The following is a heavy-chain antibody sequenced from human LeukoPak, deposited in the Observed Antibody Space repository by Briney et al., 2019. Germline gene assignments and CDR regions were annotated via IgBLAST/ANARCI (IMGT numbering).Heavy chain of an antibody. V-gene: IGHV4-4*07. D-gene: IGHD3-22*01. CDR1: GGSISSYY. CDR2: IYASGST. Sequence: PSETLSLTCTVSGGSISSYYWSWIRQPAGKGLEWIGRIYASGSTNYNPSLKSRVTMSVDTSKNQFSLKLSSVTAADTAVYYCARGYYDSSGYSKFDYWGQGTLVTVSS. CDR3: ARGYYDSSGYSKFDY. J-gene: IGHJ4*02.